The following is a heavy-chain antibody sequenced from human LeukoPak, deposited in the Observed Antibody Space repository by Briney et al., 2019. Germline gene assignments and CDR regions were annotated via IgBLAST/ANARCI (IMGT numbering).Heavy chain of an antibody. Sequence: SETLSLTCTVSGGSINNYYWSWIRQPPGKGLEWIGYIYYSGSTNYNPSLKSRVTISLDTSKNQFSLKMSSVTAADTAVYYCTRGQDGYDDYWGQGTLVIVSS. CDR1: GGSINNYY. J-gene: IGHJ4*02. D-gene: IGHD5-24*01. CDR3: TRGQDGYDDY. CDR2: IYYSGST. V-gene: IGHV4-59*12.